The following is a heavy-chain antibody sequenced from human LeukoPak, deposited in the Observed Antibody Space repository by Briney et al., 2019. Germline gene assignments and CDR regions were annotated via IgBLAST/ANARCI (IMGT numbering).Heavy chain of an antibody. V-gene: IGHV1-18*01. CDR2: ISAYNGNT. D-gene: IGHD3-16*01. J-gene: IGHJ4*02. Sequence: ASVKVSCKASGYTFTSYGISWVRQAPGQGLEWMGWISAYNGNTNYAQKLQGRVTMTTDTSTSTAYTELRSLRSDDTAVYYCARDPPAGMVVMFGGDYWGQGTLVTVSS. CDR1: GYTFTSYG. CDR3: ARDPPAGMVVMFGGDY.